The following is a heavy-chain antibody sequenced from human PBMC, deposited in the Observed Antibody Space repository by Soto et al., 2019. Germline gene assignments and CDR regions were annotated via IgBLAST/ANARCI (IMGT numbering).Heavy chain of an antibody. CDR1: GYTFTSYG. D-gene: IGHD3-22*01. J-gene: IGHJ5*02. V-gene: IGHV1-18*01. CDR3: ARDRTGYYYDSSGYYPNWFDP. Sequence: QVQLVQSGAEVKKPGASVKVSCKASGYTFTSYGISWVRQAPGQGLEWMGWISAYNGNTNNAQKLQGRVTMTTDTSTSTDYMELRSVRSDDTAVYYFARDRTGYYYDSSGYYPNWFDPWGQGTLLNVSS. CDR2: ISAYNGNT.